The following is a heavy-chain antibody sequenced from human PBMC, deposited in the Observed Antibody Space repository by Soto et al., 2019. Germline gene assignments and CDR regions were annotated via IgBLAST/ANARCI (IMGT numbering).Heavy chain of an antibody. V-gene: IGHV3-30*03. J-gene: IGHJ4*02. Sequence: QVQLVESGGGVVQPGRSLRLSCAASGFTFSSYGMHWVRQAPGKGLEWVAVISYDGSNKYYADSVKGRFTISRDNSKNPLYLQMNSLRAEDTAVYYCATGQDGDRFDYWGQGTLVTVSS. CDR1: GFTFSSYG. CDR2: ISYDGSNK. CDR3: ATGQDGDRFDY. D-gene: IGHD4-17*01.